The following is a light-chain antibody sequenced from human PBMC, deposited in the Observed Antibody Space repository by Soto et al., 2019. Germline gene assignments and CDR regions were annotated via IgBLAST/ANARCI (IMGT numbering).Light chain of an antibody. J-gene: IGLJ3*02. CDR3: SSYTSSSTRV. Sequence: QSALTQPASXXXXXXXXXXXXCTGTSSDVGGYNYVSWYQQHPGKAPKLMIYEVSNRPSGVSNRFSGSKSGNTASLTISGLQAEDEADYYCSSYTSSSTRVFGGGTKVTVL. CDR1: SSDVGGYNY. CDR2: EVS. V-gene: IGLV2-14*01.